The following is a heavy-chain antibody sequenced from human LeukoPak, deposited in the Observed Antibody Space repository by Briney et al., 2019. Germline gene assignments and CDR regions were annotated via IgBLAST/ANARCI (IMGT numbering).Heavy chain of an antibody. D-gene: IGHD3-22*01. CDR2: ISAYNGNT. CDR3: ARDLPRVTMIGDP. Sequence: ASVKVSCEASGYNFISYGISWVRQAPGQGLEWMGWISAYNGNTNYAQKLQDRVTMTTDTTTSTAYMELRSLRPDDTAVYYCARDLPRVTMIGDPWGQGTLVTVSS. J-gene: IGHJ5*02. V-gene: IGHV1-18*01. CDR1: GYNFISYG.